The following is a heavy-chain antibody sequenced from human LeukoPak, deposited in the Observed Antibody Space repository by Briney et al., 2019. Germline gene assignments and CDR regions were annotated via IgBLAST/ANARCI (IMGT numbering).Heavy chain of an antibody. CDR1: GYSFTDYY. CDR3: ARLGATRPFDY. V-gene: IGHV1-2*02. D-gene: IGHD1-26*01. Sequence: ASVKVSCKTSGYSFTDYYMHWVRQAPGQGLEWMGWINPNSGGTNYAQKFQGRVTMTRDTSISTAYMELSRLRSDDTAVYYCARLGATRPFDYWGQGTLVTVSS. CDR2: INPNSGGT. J-gene: IGHJ4*02.